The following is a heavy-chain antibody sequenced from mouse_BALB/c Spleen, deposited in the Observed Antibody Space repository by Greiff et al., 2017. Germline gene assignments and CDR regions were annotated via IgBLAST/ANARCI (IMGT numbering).Heavy chain of an antibody. D-gene: IGHD2-1*01. CDR3: ARGNYGNYPDY. CDR2: ISSGSSTI. V-gene: IGHV5-17*02. J-gene: IGHJ2*01. CDR1: GFTFSSFG. Sequence: EVMLVESGGGLVQPGGSRKLSCAASGFTFSSFGMHWVRQAPEKGLEWVAYISSGSSTIYYADTVKGRFTISRDNPKNTLFLQMTSLRSEDTAMYYCARGNYGNYPDYWGQGTTLTVSS.